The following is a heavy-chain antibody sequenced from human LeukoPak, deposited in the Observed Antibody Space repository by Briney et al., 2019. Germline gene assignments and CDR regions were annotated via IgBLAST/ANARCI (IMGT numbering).Heavy chain of an antibody. CDR2: ISSSSSTV. Sequence: GGSLRLSCAASGFTFSSDSMNWVRQAPGKGLEWVSYISSSSSTVYYADSVKGRFTISRDNAKNSLYLQMNSLRAEDTAVYYCARVSGYYYDSSGSFDYWGQGTLVTVSS. V-gene: IGHV3-48*04. J-gene: IGHJ4*02. CDR1: GFTFSSDS. D-gene: IGHD3-22*01. CDR3: ARVSGYYYDSSGSFDY.